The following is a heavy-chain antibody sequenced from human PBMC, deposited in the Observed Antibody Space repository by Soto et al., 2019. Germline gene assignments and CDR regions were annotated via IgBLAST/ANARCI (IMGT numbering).Heavy chain of an antibody. CDR1: GDSVSSNSAA. D-gene: IGHD3-10*01. V-gene: IGHV6-1*01. Sequence: LQTLAHTCTMSGDSVSSNSAAWNWIRQSPSRGLEWLGRTYYRSKWYNDYAVAVKSRITINPDTSKNQFSLQLNSVTPEDTAVYYCARVDVDGHGWLYLFRASHKGIDVWCTGITVTLS. CDR3: ARVDVDGHGWLYLFRASHKGIDV. J-gene: IGHJ6*04. CDR2: TYYRSKWYN.